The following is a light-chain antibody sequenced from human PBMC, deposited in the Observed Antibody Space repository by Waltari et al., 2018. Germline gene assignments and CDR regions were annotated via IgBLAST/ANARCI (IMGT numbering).Light chain of an antibody. J-gene: IGKJ5*01. CDR1: QSVTRD. CDR2: YAP. CDR3: QRRSNWPIT. V-gene: IGKV3-11*01. Sequence: EILLTQSAATRSFSPGEIATLSCRASQSVTRDLAWYQQNPGQAPRLLIYYAPNSPSGIPARVSGGGSGTDFSLTISSLEPEDFAVFYCQRRSNWPITFGQGKRLEI.